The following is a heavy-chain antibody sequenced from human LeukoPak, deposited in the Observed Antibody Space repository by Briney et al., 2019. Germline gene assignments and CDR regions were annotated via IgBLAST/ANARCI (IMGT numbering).Heavy chain of an antibody. CDR3: AKRSTAYYFDY. CDR1: GFTFGSYS. J-gene: IGHJ4*02. CDR2: ITAGGST. V-gene: IGHV3-23*01. D-gene: IGHD3-9*01. Sequence: GGSLRLSCAASGFTFGSYSMSWVRQAPGKGLEWVSSITAGGSTFYADSVRGRFTISRDNSMNTLYLQMNSLRAEDTAVYYCAKRSTAYYFDYWGQGTLVSVSS.